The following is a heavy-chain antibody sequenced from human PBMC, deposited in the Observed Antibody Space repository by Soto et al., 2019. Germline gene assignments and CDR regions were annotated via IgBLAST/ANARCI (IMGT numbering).Heavy chain of an antibody. Sequence: QVQVVESGGDVVQPGRSLRLSCAASGFAFSSYDIFWVRQAPGKGLEWVASISPDGTTTNYAGSVKGRFTISRDNSMDAGYLQMNSFGAEDTAMYYCVRDSYGSVLCLHVWVRGPAVDVS. J-gene: IGHJ6*01. CDR1: GFAFSSYD. CDR2: ISPDGTTT. V-gene: IGHV3-33*01. CDR3: VRDSYGSVLCLHV. D-gene: IGHD3-10*01.